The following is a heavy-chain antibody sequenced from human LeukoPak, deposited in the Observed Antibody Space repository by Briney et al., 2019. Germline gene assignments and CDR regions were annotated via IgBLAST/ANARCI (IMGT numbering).Heavy chain of an antibody. D-gene: IGHD6-19*01. CDR2: IIPILGIA. J-gene: IGHJ4*02. CDR3: ARAIFRRSGGWYGYFDY. V-gene: IGHV1-69*04. Sequence: SVKVSCKASGGTFSSYAISWVRQAPGQGLEWMGRIIPILGIANYAQKFQGRVTITADKSTSTAYMELSSLRSEDTAVYYCARAIFRRSGGWYGYFDYWGQGTLVTVSS. CDR1: GGTFSSYA.